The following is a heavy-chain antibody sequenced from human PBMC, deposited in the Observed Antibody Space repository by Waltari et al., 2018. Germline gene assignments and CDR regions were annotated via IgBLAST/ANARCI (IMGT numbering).Heavy chain of an antibody. D-gene: IGHD6-19*01. J-gene: IGHJ4*02. Sequence: QVQLQQWGAGLLKPSETLSLTCAVYGGSFSGYYWSWIRQPPGKGLEWIGEINHSGSTNYNPSLKSRVTISVDTSKNQFSLKLSSVTAADTAVYYCARDSGQSGFDYWGQGTLVTVSS. CDR2: INHSGST. CDR1: GGSFSGYY. V-gene: IGHV4-34*01. CDR3: ARDSGQSGFDY.